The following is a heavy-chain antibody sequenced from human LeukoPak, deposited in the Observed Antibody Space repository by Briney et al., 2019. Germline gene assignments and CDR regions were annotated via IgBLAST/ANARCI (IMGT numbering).Heavy chain of an antibody. D-gene: IGHD5-12*01. CDR2: ISGSGGST. J-gene: IGHJ4*02. Sequence: GGSLRLSCAVSGFIFRNYAMSWVRQAPGKGLEWVSIISGSGGSTYYADSVKGRFTISRDNSKNTLYLQINSLRAEDTAVYYCAKNRWGSVATPDSWGQGTLVTVSS. CDR3: AKNRWGSVATPDS. V-gene: IGHV3-23*01. CDR1: GFIFRNYA.